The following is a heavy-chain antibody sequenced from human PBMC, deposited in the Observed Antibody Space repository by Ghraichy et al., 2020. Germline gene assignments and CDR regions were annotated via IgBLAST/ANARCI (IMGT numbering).Heavy chain of an antibody. CDR1: GFSFSSYK. V-gene: IGHV3-48*03. D-gene: IGHD3-16*01. CDR3: AREIVMTRGDALDI. J-gene: IGHJ3*02. Sequence: GGSLRLSCEASGFSFSSYKFNWVRQAPGKGLEWVSYITSSGSTMLYADSVKGRFTISRDNATKSLYLQMNSLRAEDTAVYYCAREIVMTRGDALDIWGQGTMVTVSS. CDR2: ITSSGSTM.